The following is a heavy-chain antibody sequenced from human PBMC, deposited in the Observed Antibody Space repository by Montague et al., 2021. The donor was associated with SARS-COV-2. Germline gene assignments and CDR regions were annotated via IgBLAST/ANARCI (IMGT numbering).Heavy chain of an antibody. J-gene: IGHJ4*02. D-gene: IGHD5-18*01. CDR1: GGPISGSSDY. CDR3: ARREYSYGWGD. V-gene: IGHV4-39*01. CDR2: VDYSGNT. Sequence: SQTLSLTCTVTGGPISGSSDYWGWIRQSPGQGLEWIASVDYSGNTYYSPSLKSRLTIPVDTSKNQFSLKLNSVTAADTALYYCARREYSYGWGDWGQGTLVTVSS.